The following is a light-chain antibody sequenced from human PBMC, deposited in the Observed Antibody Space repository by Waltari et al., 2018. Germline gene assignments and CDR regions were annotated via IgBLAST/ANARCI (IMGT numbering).Light chain of an antibody. Sequence: DIQMTQSPSSLSPSVGDRVTISCRSSQNISIYLNWFQQKPGKAPKLLIYAASSLQSGAPSRFSGSGSGTDFTLTISSLQPEDFATYYCQQIYSALWTFGQGTKVEI. V-gene: IGKV1-39*01. CDR3: QQIYSALWT. CDR1: QNISIY. CDR2: AAS. J-gene: IGKJ1*01.